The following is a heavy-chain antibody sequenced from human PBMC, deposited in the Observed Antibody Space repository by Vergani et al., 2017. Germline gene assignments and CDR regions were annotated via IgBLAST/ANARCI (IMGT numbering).Heavy chain of an antibody. CDR3: ARSFVVLRFVESAFDI. V-gene: IGHV5-51*03. CDR2: IYPGDSTT. Sequence: EVQLVPSGAEVKPPGASLMISCKGSGSSFTSYWIGWVRQMPGKGLEWMGSIYPGDSTTSYSPSFQVQVTISADKSISTAYLQWSSLKASDTAMYYCARSFVVLRFVESAFDIWGQGTMVTVSS. J-gene: IGHJ3*02. CDR1: GSSFTSYW. D-gene: IGHD3-3*01.